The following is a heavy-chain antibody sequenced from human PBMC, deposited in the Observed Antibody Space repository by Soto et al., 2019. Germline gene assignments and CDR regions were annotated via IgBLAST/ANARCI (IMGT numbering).Heavy chain of an antibody. V-gene: IGHV3-30-3*01. J-gene: IGHJ4*02. CDR2: ISYDGTGK. CDR1: GFTFSTFD. D-gene: IGHD5-18*01. Sequence: QVQLVESGGGVVQPGTSLRLSCAASGFTFSTFDMQWVRQAPGKGLEWVAIISYDGTGKYYADSVKGRFTISRDNSKNTLYLQTNSLTAEDTAVYYCARVRYSYGKYFDYWGQGTLVTVSS. CDR3: ARVRYSYGKYFDY.